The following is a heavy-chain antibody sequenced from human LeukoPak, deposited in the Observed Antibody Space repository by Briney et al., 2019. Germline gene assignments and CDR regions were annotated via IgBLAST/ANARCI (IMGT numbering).Heavy chain of an antibody. J-gene: IGHJ3*02. V-gene: IGHV1-2*02. CDR3: ARAGKLMITMVRGALASKKGFDI. CDR2: INPNSGGT. CDR1: GYTFIGYY. D-gene: IGHD3-10*01. Sequence: ASVKVSCKASGYTFIGYYMHWVRQAPGQGLDWMGWINPNSGGTNYAQKFQGRVTMTRDTSISTAYMELSRLRSDDTAVYYCARAGKLMITMVRGALASKKGFDIWGQGTMVTVSS.